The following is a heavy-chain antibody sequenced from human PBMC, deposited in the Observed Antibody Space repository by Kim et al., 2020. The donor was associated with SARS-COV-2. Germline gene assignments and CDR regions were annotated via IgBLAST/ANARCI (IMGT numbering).Heavy chain of an antibody. CDR3: ARDFYGSGSSDWYDVFDY. V-gene: IGHV1-18*01. Sequence: ASVKVSCKASGYTFTSYGISWVRQAPGQGLEWMGWISGNNGNTKYAQKLQGRVTMTTDTSTNTAYMELRSLRSDDTAVYYCARDFYGSGSSDWYDVFDYWGQGTLLTVSS. CDR1: GYTFTSYG. J-gene: IGHJ4*02. CDR2: ISGNNGNT. D-gene: IGHD6-19*01.